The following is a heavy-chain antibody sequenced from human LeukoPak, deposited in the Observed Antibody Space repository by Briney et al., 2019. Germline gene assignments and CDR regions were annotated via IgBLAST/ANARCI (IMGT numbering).Heavy chain of an antibody. J-gene: IGHJ3*01. V-gene: IGHV4-39*01. CDR2: IYHGGTT. CDR3: ARHDSSGPYNAFDV. Sequence: SETLSLTCTVSGGSISSGSYYWGWIRQPPGKGLEWIGSIYHGGTTYYNPSLKSRVTVSVDTSKNQFSLKVSSVTAADTAVYYCARHDSSGPYNAFDVWGQGTMVTVSS. D-gene: IGHD3-22*01. CDR1: GGSISSGSYY.